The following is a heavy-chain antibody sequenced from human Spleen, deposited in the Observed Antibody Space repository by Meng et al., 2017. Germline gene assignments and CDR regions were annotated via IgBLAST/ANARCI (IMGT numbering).Heavy chain of an antibody. CDR1: GDSVSSNIAA. CDR3: ARGNSGYLDH. J-gene: IGHJ4*02. CDR2: TYYRSKWYN. Sequence: QVQLRQSGPGLVKPSQTLSLACAISGDSVSSNIAAWNWVRQSPSRGLEWLGRTYYRSKWYNDYAVSVKSRITINPDTSKNQFSLQLISVTPEDAAIYFCARGNSGYLDHWGQGILVTVSS. V-gene: IGHV6-1*01. D-gene: IGHD3-9*01.